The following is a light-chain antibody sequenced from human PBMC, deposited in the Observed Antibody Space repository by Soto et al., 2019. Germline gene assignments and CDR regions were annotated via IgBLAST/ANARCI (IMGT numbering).Light chain of an antibody. V-gene: IGKV1-39*01. CDR1: QNINNY. CDR2: AAS. Sequence: DIQMTQSPSSLSASVGDRVTITCQASQNINNYLNWYQQKPGRAPKLLIYAASSLQSGVPSRFSGSGSGTDFTLTISRLEPEDFAVYYCQQYGTSLTFGGGTKVDIK. CDR3: QQYGTSLT. J-gene: IGKJ4*01.